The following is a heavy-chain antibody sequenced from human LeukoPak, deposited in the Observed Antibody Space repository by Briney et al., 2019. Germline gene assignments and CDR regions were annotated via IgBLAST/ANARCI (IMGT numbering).Heavy chain of an antibody. J-gene: IGHJ4*02. CDR3: ARGRYGWLPFDF. D-gene: IGHD3-16*01. V-gene: IGHV4-59*01. CDR1: GGSMNNYY. Sequence: SETPSLTCTVSGGSMNNYYWNWIRQSPGKGLEWIGYIYYSGSTNYNPSLKSRVTISVDTSKNQFTLNLSSVTAADTAVYFCARGRYGWLPFDFWGQGTLVTVSS. CDR2: IYYSGST.